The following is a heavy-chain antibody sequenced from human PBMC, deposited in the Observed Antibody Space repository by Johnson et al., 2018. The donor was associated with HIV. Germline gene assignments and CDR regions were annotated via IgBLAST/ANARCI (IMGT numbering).Heavy chain of an antibody. CDR3: ARAFRGGWYDAFDI. V-gene: IGHV3-33*01. CDR1: RFSFSPFG. CDR2: IRSYASNK. J-gene: IGHJ3*02. D-gene: IGHD6-19*01. Sequence: QVQLVESGGGVVQPGRSLRLSCEASRFSFSPFGMHWVRQAPGKGLEWVALIRSYASNKYYADSVKGRFTISRDNAKNSLYLQMNSLRAEDTAVYYCARAFRGGWYDAFDIWGQGTRVTVSS.